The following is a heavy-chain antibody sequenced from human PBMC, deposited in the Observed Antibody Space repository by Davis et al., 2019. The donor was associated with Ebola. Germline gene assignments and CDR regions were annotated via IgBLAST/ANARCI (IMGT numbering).Heavy chain of an antibody. J-gene: IGHJ4*02. Sequence: GESLKISCAASGFTFSRYTLNWVRQAPGKGLEWVSSIGISSSYADSVKGRFTISRDNAKNSLYLQMNSLRAEDTAVDYCATCGFCISSSGIDYRGQGTLVTVSS. V-gene: IGHV3-21*04. CDR1: GFTFSRYT. CDR2: IGISSS. D-gene: IGHD6-19*01. CDR3: ATCGFCISSSGIDY.